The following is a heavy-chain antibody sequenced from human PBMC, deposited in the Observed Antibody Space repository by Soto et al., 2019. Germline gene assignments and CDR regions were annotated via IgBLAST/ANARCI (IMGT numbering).Heavy chain of an antibody. D-gene: IGHD2-15*01. CDR3: ARDNKDIVVVVAKETNWFDT. Sequence: ASVKVSCKASGYTFTSYYMHWVRQAPGQGLEWMGIINPSGGSTSYAQKFQGRVTMTRDTSTSTVYMELSSLRSEDTAVYYCARDNKDIVVVVAKETNWFDTWGQGTLVTVSS. CDR1: GYTFTSYY. CDR2: INPSGGST. V-gene: IGHV1-46*01. J-gene: IGHJ5*02.